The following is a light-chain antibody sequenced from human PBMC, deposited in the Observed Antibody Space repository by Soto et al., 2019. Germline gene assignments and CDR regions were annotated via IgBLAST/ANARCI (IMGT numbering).Light chain of an antibody. Sequence: DIQMTQSPSSLSASVGDRVTITCQASQDIYNYLNWFHQKPGKAPKLLIYDASNLQTGVPSRFSGSGSGTDFTFTISSLQPEDIGTYYCQQYDNVPRTFGQGTRLEI. CDR2: DAS. CDR3: QQYDNVPRT. V-gene: IGKV1-33*01. J-gene: IGKJ2*01. CDR1: QDIYNY.